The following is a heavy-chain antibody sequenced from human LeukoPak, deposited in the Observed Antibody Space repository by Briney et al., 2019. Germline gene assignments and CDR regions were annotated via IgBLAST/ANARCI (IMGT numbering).Heavy chain of an antibody. Sequence: PSETLSLTCAVYGGSFSSYYWGWIRQPPGKGLEWIGSIYYSGSTYYNPSLKSRVTISVDTSKNQFSLKLSSVTAADTAVYYCARFKSGTKYYYYYMDVWGKGTTVTISS. CDR3: ARFKSGTKYYYYYMDV. CDR2: IYYSGST. CDR1: GGSFSSYY. V-gene: IGHV4-39*01. J-gene: IGHJ6*03.